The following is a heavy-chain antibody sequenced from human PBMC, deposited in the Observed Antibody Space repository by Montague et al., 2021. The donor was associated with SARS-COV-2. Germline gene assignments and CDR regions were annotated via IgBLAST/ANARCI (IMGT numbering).Heavy chain of an antibody. CDR2: LYYTGGA. J-gene: IGHJ4*02. V-gene: IGHV4-39*07. D-gene: IGHD5-12*01. CDR1: GGSIGNWTYY. CDR3: ARDVGKGFSGYETEGGFDY. Sequence: SETLSLTCTVSGGSIGNWTYYWGWVRQPPGKGLEWIASLYYTGGAFYNPSLMSRVTNSFDTSKNQISLNLASVTAADTAVYYCARDVGKGFSGYETEGGFDYWGQGTPVTVSS.